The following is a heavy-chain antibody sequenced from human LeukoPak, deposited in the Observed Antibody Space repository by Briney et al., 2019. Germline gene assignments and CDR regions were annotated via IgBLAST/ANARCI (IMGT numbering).Heavy chain of an antibody. D-gene: IGHD3-16*02. J-gene: IGHJ4*02. Sequence: GASVKVSCKASGDTFTGYYMHWVRQAPGQGLEWMGWINPNSGGTNYAQKFQGRVTMTRDTSISTAYMELSRLRSDDTAVYYCARAPYDYVWGSYRHTPLGYFDYWGQGTLVTVSS. CDR1: GDTFTGYY. V-gene: IGHV1-2*02. CDR2: INPNSGGT. CDR3: ARAPYDYVWGSYRHTPLGYFDY.